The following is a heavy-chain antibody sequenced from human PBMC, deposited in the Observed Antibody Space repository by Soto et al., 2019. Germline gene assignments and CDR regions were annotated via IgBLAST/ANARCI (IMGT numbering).Heavy chain of an antibody. Sequence: LRLSCAASGFTFSSFGMNWVRQAPGKGLEWVSSLSPNGGSTYYAESVKGRFTISRDNAKNTLFLQMDSLRAEDTAVYFCAKSKDSTIFGVVIYYFDTWGQGALVTVSS. V-gene: IGHV3-23*01. CDR1: GFTFSSFG. J-gene: IGHJ4*02. CDR3: AKSKDSTIFGVVIYYFDT. CDR2: LSPNGGST. D-gene: IGHD3-3*01.